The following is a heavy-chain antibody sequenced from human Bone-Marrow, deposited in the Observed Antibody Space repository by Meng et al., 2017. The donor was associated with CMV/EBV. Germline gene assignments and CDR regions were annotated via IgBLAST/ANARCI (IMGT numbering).Heavy chain of an antibody. CDR1: GFTFRSYA. CDR2: ISYDGGNK. V-gene: IGHV3-30*04. Sequence: GESLKISCAASGFTFRSYAMHWVRQAPGKGLEWVADISYDGGNKYYADSVKGRFTISRDNCKNTLYLQMNRLRAEDTALYYCVKENSAHDLFDYWGQGTLVTVSS. D-gene: IGHD5-12*01. J-gene: IGHJ4*02. CDR3: VKENSAHDLFDY.